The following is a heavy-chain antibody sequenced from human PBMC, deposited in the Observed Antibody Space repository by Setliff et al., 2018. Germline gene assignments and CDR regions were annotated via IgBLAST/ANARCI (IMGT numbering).Heavy chain of an antibody. CDR2: LFDGGSA. J-gene: IGHJ3*01. Sequence: SETLSLTCAVSGYSISNGFYWGWIRQSPVKGLEWIGSLFDGGSAYYSPSLKSRASISLDASENQFALKLTSATAADTAVYYCARDPHYDPTYSLPGHAFDFWGQGIMVTVSS. CDR1: GYSISNGFY. CDR3: ARDPHYDPTYSLPGHAFDF. D-gene: IGHD3-22*01. V-gene: IGHV4-38-2*02.